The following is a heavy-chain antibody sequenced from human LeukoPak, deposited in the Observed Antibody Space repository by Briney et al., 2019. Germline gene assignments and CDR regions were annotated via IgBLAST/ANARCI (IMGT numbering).Heavy chain of an antibody. CDR3: ARVRGYGRSVDAFDI. Sequence: ASVKVSCKASGYTFTSYYMHWVRQAPGQGLEWMGIINPSGGSTGYAQKFQGRVTMTRDMSTSTVYMELSSLRSEDTAVYYCARVRGYGRSVDAFDIWGQGTMVTVSS. D-gene: IGHD5-12*01. CDR1: GYTFTSYY. CDR2: INPSGGST. J-gene: IGHJ3*02. V-gene: IGHV1-46*01.